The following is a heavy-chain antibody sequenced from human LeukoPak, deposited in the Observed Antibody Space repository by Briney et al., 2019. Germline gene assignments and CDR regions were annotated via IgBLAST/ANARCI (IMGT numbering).Heavy chain of an antibody. CDR3: ARDRADILTGYYGTTDY. V-gene: IGHV4-39*02. CDR1: GGSISSSSYY. Sequence: SETLSLTCSVSGGSISSSSYYWGWIRQPPGKGLEWIGSIYYSGSTYYNPSLKSRVTISVDTSKNQFSLKLSSVTAADTAVYYCARDRADILTGYYGTTDYWGQGTLVTVSS. CDR2: IYYSGST. J-gene: IGHJ4*02. D-gene: IGHD3-9*01.